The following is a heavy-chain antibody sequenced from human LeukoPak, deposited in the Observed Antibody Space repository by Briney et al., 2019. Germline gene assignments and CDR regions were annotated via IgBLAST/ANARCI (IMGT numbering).Heavy chain of an antibody. J-gene: IGHJ4*02. Sequence: ASVKVSCKASGYTFTGYYMHWVRQAPGQGLEWMGWINPNSGGTNYAQKFQGRVTMTRDTTISTAYMELSRLRSDDTAVYYCARGLVRSDIVVVAYWGQGTLVTVSS. CDR2: INPNSGGT. CDR3: ARGLVRSDIVVVAY. V-gene: IGHV1-2*02. CDR1: GYTFTGYY. D-gene: IGHD2-2*01.